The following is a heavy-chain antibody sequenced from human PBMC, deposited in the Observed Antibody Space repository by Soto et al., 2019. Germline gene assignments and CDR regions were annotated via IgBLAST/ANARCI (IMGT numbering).Heavy chain of an antibody. J-gene: IGHJ5*02. CDR2: IDPNSGGT. CDR1: GYTFTGYY. V-gene: IGHV1-2*02. CDR3: AKNGPSLGAWFDP. Sequence: ASVKVSCKASGYTFTGYYIHWVRQAPGQGLEWMGWIDPNSGGTHYAPKFQGRAAMTRAASINTAYMELNRLRSDDTAVYYCAKNGPSLGAWFDPWGQGTMVTVSS. D-gene: IGHD2-8*01.